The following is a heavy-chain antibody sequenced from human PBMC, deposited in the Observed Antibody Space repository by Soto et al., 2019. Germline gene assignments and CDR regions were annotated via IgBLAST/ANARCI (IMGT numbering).Heavy chain of an antibody. CDR2: ICYSGST. Sequence: SETLSLTCTVTGDSISSRSYYWGWIRQPPGKGLEWIGSICYSGSTYNNPSLRSRVSRCIDTSKDQFCLKLKTVTAADTALCFCPSQRPSVATQVYFDLWGPGSLVTVSS. CDR3: PSQRPSVATQVYFDL. V-gene: IGHV4-39*01. CDR1: GDSISSRSYY. D-gene: IGHD3-10*01. J-gene: IGHJ4*02.